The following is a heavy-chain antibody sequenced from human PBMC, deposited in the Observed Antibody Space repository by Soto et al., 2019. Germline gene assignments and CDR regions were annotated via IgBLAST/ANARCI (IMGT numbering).Heavy chain of an antibody. CDR1: GFTFSDNA. Sequence: EVQLLESGGGLVQPGGSLRLSCGASGFTFSDNAMTWVRQAPGKGLEWVSSISDDGDSTYYADSVKGLFTISRDNSKNTLFLQMSSLGAEDTAVYYCAKSLSTAVNYGLDVWGQGTSVTVSS. V-gene: IGHV3-23*01. CDR3: AKSLSTAVNYGLDV. J-gene: IGHJ6*02. D-gene: IGHD2-2*01. CDR2: ISDDGDST.